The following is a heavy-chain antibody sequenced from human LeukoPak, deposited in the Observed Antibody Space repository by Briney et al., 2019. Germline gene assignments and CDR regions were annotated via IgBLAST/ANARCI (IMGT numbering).Heavy chain of an antibody. V-gene: IGHV3-9*01. CDR1: GFTFDDYA. D-gene: IGHD3-10*01. J-gene: IGHJ4*02. CDR3: AKDIGLFMARGVKGSLGFDY. Sequence: GGSLRLSCAASGFTFDDYAMHWVRQAPGKGLEWVSGISWNSGSIGYADSVKGRFTISRDNAKNSLYLQMNSLRAEDTALYYGAKDIGLFMARGVKGSLGFDYWGQGTLVTVSS. CDR2: ISWNSGSI.